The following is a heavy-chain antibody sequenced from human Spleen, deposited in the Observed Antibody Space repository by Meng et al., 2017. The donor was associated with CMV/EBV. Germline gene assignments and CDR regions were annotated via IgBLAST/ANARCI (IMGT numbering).Heavy chain of an antibody. CDR3: ARGPGGVSF. J-gene: IGHJ4*02. CDR2: ISYDGSNK. Sequence: GESLKISCAASGFSFSSYSMNWVRQAPGKGLEWVAVISYDGSNKYYADSVKGRFTISRDNSKNTLYLQMNSLRAEDTAVYYCARGPGGVSFWGQGTLVTVSS. CDR1: GFSFSSYS. V-gene: IGHV3-30*03. D-gene: IGHD3-10*01.